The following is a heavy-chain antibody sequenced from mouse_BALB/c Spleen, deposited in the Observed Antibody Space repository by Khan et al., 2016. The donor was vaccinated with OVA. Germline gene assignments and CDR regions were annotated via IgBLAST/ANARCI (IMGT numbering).Heavy chain of an antibody. CDR2: IYPGDGDT. CDR3: ARSGYDFFAY. J-gene: IGHJ3*01. Sequence: VQLQQSGAELVRPGSSVKISCKTSGYAFSNYWMNWVKQRPGQGLEWIGQIYPGDGDTNYNGEFNGKATLTADKSSNTAYMHLSSLTAEDPAVYFCARSGYDFFAYWGQGTLVTVSA. CDR1: GYAFSNYW. D-gene: IGHD2-14*01. V-gene: IGHV1-80*01.